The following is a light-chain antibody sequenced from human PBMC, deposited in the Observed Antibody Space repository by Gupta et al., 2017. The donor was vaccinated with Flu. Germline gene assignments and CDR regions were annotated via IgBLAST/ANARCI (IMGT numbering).Light chain of an antibody. J-gene: IGKJ2*01. CDR3: QQSYSMPYT. CDR2: VAS. CDR1: QTINNN. V-gene: IGKV1-39*01. Sequence: GDRVTITCRASQTINNNLNWYQQKAGKAPNLLITVASSLQSGVPLRFSGSRSGTDFTLTIGGLQPEDFATYYCQQSYSMPYTFGQGTTLEI.